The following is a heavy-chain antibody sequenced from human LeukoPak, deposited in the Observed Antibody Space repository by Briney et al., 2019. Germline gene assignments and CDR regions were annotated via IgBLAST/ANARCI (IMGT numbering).Heavy chain of an antibody. V-gene: IGHV3-33*06. CDR2: IWYDGSNK. CDR3: AKGGYDYVEVGYFDY. CDR1: GFTFSSYG. Sequence: GGSLRLSCAASGFTFSSYGMHWVRQAPGKGLEWVAVIWYDGSNKYYADSVKGRFTISRDNSKNTLYLQMNSVRADDTAVYYCAKGGYDYVEVGYFDYWGQGVLVTVSS. J-gene: IGHJ4*02. D-gene: IGHD5-12*01.